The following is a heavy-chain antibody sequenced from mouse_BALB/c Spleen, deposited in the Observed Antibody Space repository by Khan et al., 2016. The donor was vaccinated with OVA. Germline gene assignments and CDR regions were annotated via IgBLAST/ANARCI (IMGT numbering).Heavy chain of an antibody. V-gene: IGHV2-2*02. Sequence: QVQLKQSGPGLVQPSQSLSITCTVSGFSLTDFGVHWVRQSPGRGLEWLGVIWGGGSTDYNAAFISRLSISKDNPKSQVFFKMNSLQANDTAIYXCASLYDYGEGFAYWGQGTLVTVSA. J-gene: IGHJ3*01. D-gene: IGHD2-4*01. CDR1: GFSLTDFG. CDR2: IWGGGST. CDR3: ASLYDYGEGFAY.